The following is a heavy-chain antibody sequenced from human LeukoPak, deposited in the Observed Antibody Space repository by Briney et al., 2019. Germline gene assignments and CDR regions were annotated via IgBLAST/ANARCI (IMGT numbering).Heavy chain of an antibody. Sequence: SETLSLTCTVSGGSISSYYWSWIRQPPGKGLEWIGYIYYSGSTNYNPSLKSRVTMSVDPSKNQFSLKLTSVTVADTATYYCVRQGTNSGYYLLDHWGQGHPVIVSS. V-gene: IGHV4-59*08. D-gene: IGHD3-22*01. CDR3: VRQGTNSGYYLLDH. CDR2: IYYSGST. J-gene: IGHJ4*02. CDR1: GGSISSYY.